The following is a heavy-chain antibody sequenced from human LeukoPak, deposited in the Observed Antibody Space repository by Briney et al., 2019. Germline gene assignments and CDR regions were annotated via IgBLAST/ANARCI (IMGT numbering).Heavy chain of an antibody. CDR2: IYYSGST. Sequence: TLSLTCTVSGGSISSGGYYWSWIRQHPGKGLEWIGYIYYSGSTYYNPSLKSRVTISVDTSKNQFSLKLSSVTAADTAVYYCARDSDFYGMDVWGQGTTVTVSS. V-gene: IGHV4-31*03. CDR1: GGSISSGGYY. J-gene: IGHJ6*02. D-gene: IGHD3-3*01. CDR3: ARDSDFYGMDV.